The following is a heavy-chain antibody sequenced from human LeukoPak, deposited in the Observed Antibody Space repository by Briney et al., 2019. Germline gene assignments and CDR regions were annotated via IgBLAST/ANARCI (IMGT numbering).Heavy chain of an antibody. V-gene: IGHV4-34*01. D-gene: IGHD5-18*01. Sequence: SETLSLTCAVYGASFSGYYWSWIRQPPGEGLEWIGEINHSGSTNYNASLKRRVTISVDTSKNQFSLRLSSVTAADTAVYYCAPRGDIEHSYGYGKWFDPWGQGTRVTVSS. CDR1: GASFSGYY. CDR2: INHSGST. J-gene: IGHJ5*02. CDR3: APRGDIEHSYGYGKWFDP.